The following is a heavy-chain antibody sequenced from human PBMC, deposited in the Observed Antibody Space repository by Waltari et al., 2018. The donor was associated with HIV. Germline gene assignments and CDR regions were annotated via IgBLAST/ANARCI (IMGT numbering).Heavy chain of an antibody. CDR2: ISPIFSTA. V-gene: IGHV1-69*01. J-gene: IGHJ6*02. D-gene: IGHD3-3*01. Sequence: QVQLVQSGAEVKKPGSSVKVSCKASGGTFSSYAISWVRQAPGQGLRWMGGISPIFSTANNAQKFQGRVTITADESTSTAYMGLSSLRSEDTAVYYCARRRVVISSLDYYYYGMDVWGQGTTVTVSS. CDR1: GGTFSSYA. CDR3: ARRRVVISSLDYYYYGMDV.